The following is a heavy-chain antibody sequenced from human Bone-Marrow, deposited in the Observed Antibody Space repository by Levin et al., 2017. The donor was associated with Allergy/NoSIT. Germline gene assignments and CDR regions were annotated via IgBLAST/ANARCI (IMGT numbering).Heavy chain of an antibody. J-gene: IGHJ4*02. CDR1: GFTFTNAW. CDR2: IKSKAAGGTT. CDR3: TTARLGDSSGLFDH. Sequence: KPGGSLRLSCAASGFTFTNAWVSWVRQAPGKGLQWVGRIKSKAAGGTTEYAAPVKGRFTISRDDSKNTLYLQMNSLKTEDTAVYYCTTARLGDSSGLFDHWGQGTLVTVST. V-gene: IGHV3-15*01. D-gene: IGHD3-22*01.